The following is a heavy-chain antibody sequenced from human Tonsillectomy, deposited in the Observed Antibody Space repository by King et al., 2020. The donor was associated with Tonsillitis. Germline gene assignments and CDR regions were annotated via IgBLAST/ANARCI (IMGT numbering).Heavy chain of an antibody. CDR1: GFTFSSYA. Sequence: VQLVESGGGLVQPGGSLRLSCTASGFTFSSYAMSWVRQAPGKGLEWVSSISGGGDDTHYADSVKGRFIISRDNSKKQLYLHMSSLSAGDTAVYYCPKDPWEQQVPYSWFDPWGQGTLVTVSS. J-gene: IGHJ5*02. CDR3: PKDPWEQQVPYSWFDP. D-gene: IGHD6-13*01. CDR2: ISGGGDDT. V-gene: IGHV3-23*04.